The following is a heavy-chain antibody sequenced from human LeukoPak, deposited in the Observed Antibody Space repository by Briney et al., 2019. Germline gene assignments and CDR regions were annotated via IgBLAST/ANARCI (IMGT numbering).Heavy chain of an antibody. CDR2: ISSGSSAI. J-gene: IGHJ4*02. D-gene: IGHD2-15*01. CDR1: GFTFTTYS. Sequence: GGSLRLSCEASGFTFTTYSMTWVRQAPGKGLEWVSIISSGSSAIFSADALKGRFTISRDDAKNLLYLDMNSLRAEDTAVYYCARRAGSYSHSYDYWGQGTLVTVSS. V-gene: IGHV3-21*01. CDR3: ARRAGSYSHSYDY.